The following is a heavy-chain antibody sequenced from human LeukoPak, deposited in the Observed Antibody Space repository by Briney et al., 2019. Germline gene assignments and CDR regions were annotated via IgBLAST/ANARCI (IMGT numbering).Heavy chain of an antibody. CDR1: GFTVSTNY. V-gene: IGHV3-66*02. J-gene: IGHJ4*02. Sequence: PGGSLRLSCAVSGFTVSTNYMSWVRQAPGKWLEWVSVIYSGGAIHYADSVKGRFTISRDNSKNTLFLQMNSLRAEDTAVYYCARGGTTRKGPFDYWGQGTRVTVSS. CDR2: IYSGGAI. D-gene: IGHD1-1*01. CDR3: ARGGTTRKGPFDY.